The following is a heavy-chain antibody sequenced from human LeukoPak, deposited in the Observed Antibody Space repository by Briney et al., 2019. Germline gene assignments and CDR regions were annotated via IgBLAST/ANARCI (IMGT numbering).Heavy chain of an antibody. CDR2: INRDGSST. CDR1: GFTFSSYA. CDR3: AGGGYTYGLY. V-gene: IGHV3-74*01. J-gene: IGHJ4*02. Sequence: PGGSLRLSCAASGFTFSSYAMSWVRQAPGKGLVWVSRINRDGSSTSYADSVKRRFTISRDNTKNTLHLQMNSLRAEDTAVYYCAGGGYTYGLYWGQGDLVTVSS. D-gene: IGHD5-18*01.